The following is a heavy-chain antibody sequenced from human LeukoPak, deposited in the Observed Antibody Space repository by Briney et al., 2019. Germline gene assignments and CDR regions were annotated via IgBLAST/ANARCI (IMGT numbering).Heavy chain of an antibody. J-gene: IGHJ5*02. D-gene: IGHD2-2*01. Sequence: SVKVSCKASGGTFSNHVMTWVRQAPGQGLEWMGGIISAFGPANYTQKFQGRVTITADESINTAYMELSSLRSEDTAVYYCARGVVPAAITSWFDPWGQGTLVTVSS. CDR2: IISAFGPA. V-gene: IGHV1-69*13. CDR1: GGTFSNHV. CDR3: ARGVVPAAITSWFDP.